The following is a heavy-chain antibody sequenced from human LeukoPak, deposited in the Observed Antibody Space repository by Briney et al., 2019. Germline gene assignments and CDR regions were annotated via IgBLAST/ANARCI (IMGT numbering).Heavy chain of an antibody. CDR2: IYYSGST. D-gene: IGHD2-2*01. CDR1: GGSISSGDYH. V-gene: IGHV4-30-4*08. CDR3: ARGLLGYCSSTSCYRGPKEGCYYYYMDV. J-gene: IGHJ6*03. Sequence: KASQTLSLTCTVSGGSISSGDYHWSWIRQPPGKGLEWIGYIYYSGSTYYNPSLKSRVTISVDTSKNQFSLKLSSVTAADTAVYYCARGLLGYCSSTSCYRGPKEGCYYYYMDVWGKGTTVTVSS.